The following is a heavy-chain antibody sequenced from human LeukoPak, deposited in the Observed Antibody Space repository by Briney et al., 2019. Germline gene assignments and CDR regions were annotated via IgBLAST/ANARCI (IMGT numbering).Heavy chain of an antibody. D-gene: IGHD2-21*01. Sequence: SVKVSCKASGGTFSSYAISWVRQAPGQGLEWMGRIIPIFGTANYAQKFQGRVTITTDESTSTAYMELSSLRSEDTAVYYCASDQVVKNYFDLWGRGTLVTVSS. CDR1: GGTFSSYA. CDR2: IIPIFGTA. V-gene: IGHV1-69*05. CDR3: ASDQVVKNYFDL. J-gene: IGHJ2*01.